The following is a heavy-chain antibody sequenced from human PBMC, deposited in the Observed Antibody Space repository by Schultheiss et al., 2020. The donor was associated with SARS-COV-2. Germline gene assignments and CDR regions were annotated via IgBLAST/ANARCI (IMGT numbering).Heavy chain of an antibody. CDR3: ARGTSRWLPDY. J-gene: IGHJ4*02. CDR2: IYHSGST. CDR1: GYSISSGYY. Sequence: SETLSLTCAVSGYSISSGYYWGWIRQPPGKVLEWIGSIYHSGSTYYNPSLKSRVTISVDTSKNQFSLKLSSVTAADTAVYYCARGTSRWLPDYWGQGTLVTVSS. D-gene: IGHD4-23*01. V-gene: IGHV4-38-2*01.